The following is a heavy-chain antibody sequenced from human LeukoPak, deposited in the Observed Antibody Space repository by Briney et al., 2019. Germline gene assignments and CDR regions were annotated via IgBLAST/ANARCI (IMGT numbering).Heavy chain of an antibody. CDR2: IIPIFGTA. D-gene: IGHD2-21*02. Sequence: GASVKVSCKASEYPFTSYYIHWVRQAPGQGLEWMGGIIPIFGTANYAQKFQGRVTITADESTSTAYMELSSLRSEDTAVYYCARDVYCGGDCYWPYGMDVWGQGTTVTVSS. CDR3: ARDVYCGGDCYWPYGMDV. J-gene: IGHJ6*02. V-gene: IGHV1-69*13. CDR1: EYPFTSYY.